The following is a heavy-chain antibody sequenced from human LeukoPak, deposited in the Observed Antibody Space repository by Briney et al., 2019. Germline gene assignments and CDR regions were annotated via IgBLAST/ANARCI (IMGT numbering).Heavy chain of an antibody. D-gene: IGHD5-24*01. V-gene: IGHV4-59*01. J-gene: IGHJ4*02. CDR1: GASISNYY. CDR3: ARGEEMATSHFDY. Sequence: SETLSLTCSVSGASISNYYCNWIRQPPGKGLEWIGFIYFNGNTNYNPSLKSRVTMSADTSKNQFSLKLSSVTAADTAVYYCARGEEMATSHFDYWGQGILVTVSS. CDR2: IYFNGNT.